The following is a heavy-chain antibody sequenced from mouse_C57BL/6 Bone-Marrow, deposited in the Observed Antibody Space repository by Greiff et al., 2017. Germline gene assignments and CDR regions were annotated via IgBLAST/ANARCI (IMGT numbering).Heavy chain of an antibody. Sequence: VQLQQSGPELVKPGASVKISCKASGYSFTGYYMNWVKQSPEKSLEWIGEINPSTGGTTYNQKFKAKATLTVAKSSSTAYMQLKSMTSEDSAVYYCARRGPYAMDYWGQGTSVTVSS. CDR1: GYSFTGYY. J-gene: IGHJ4*01. CDR3: ARRGPYAMDY. CDR2: INPSTGGT. V-gene: IGHV1-42*01.